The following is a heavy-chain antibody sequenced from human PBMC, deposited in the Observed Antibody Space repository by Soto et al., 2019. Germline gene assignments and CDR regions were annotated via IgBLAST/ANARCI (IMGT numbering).Heavy chain of an antibody. Sequence: GESLKIACKGSGYSFTSYWISWVRQMPGKGLEWMGRIDPSDSYTNYSPSFQGHVTISADKSISTAYLQWSSLKASDTAMYYCANSYSSGRSYGMDVWGQGTTVTVSS. V-gene: IGHV5-10-1*01. J-gene: IGHJ6*02. CDR2: IDPSDSYT. CDR1: GYSFTSYW. D-gene: IGHD6-19*01. CDR3: ANSYSSGRSYGMDV.